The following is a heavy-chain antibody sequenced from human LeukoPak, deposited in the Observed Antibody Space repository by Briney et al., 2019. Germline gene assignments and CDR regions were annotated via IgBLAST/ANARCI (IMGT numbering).Heavy chain of an antibody. D-gene: IGHD7-27*01. J-gene: IGHJ4*02. Sequence: GGSLRLSCAASGFTFSNFWMSWVRQAPGKGLEWVADIKEDGSTILFVVSMRGRFTISRDNAKNSLYLQMNSLRVEDTGVYYCVRDPGWGAIDYWGRGILVTVTS. CDR2: IKEDGSTI. V-gene: IGHV3-7*01. CDR1: GFTFSNFW. CDR3: VRDPGWGAIDY.